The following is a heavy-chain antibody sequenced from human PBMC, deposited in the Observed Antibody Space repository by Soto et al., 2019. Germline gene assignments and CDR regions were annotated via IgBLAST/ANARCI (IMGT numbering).Heavy chain of an antibody. V-gene: IGHV3-23*01. D-gene: IGHD3-10*01. CDR2: ISGSGGST. J-gene: IGHJ4*02. CDR3: AKASSGSLAEDY. CDR1: GFTFSSYA. Sequence: GGSLRLSCAASGFTFSSYAMTWVRQAPGKGLEWVSAISGSGGSTFYADSVKGRFTISRDNSKNTLYLLMNGLRAEDTAVYYCAKASSGSLAEDYWGQGTLVTVS.